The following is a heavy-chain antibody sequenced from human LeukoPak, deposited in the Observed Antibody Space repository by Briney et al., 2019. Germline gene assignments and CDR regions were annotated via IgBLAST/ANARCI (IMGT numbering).Heavy chain of an antibody. CDR2: ISGSGGST. CDR3: AKDPRETYYYDSENDI. D-gene: IGHD3-22*01. V-gene: IGHV3-23*01. Sequence: GGSLRLSCAASGFTFSNTWMSWVRQAPGKGLEWVSAISGSGGSTYYADSVKGRFTISRDNSKNTLYLQMNSLRAEDTAVYYCAKDPRETYYYDSENDIWGQGTMVTVSS. CDR1: GFTFSNTW. J-gene: IGHJ3*02.